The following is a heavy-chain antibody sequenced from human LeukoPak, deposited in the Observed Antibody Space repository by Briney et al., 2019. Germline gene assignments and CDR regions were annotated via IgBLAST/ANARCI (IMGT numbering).Heavy chain of an antibody. D-gene: IGHD2-8*01. CDR1: GDSISNFY. V-gene: IGHV4-59*08. CDR3: ALAPNSNWFDF. CDR2: IHYSGSS. Sequence: SETLSLTCSVSGDSISNFYWNWIRQPPGRRLEWIGNIHYSGSSNYNPSLQSRVTMSIDTSRNQLFLKLTSVTAADTAVYYCALAPNSNWFDFWGQGTLVTVSS. J-gene: IGHJ5*01.